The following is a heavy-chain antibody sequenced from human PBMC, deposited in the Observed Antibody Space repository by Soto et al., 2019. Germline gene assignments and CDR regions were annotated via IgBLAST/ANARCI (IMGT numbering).Heavy chain of an antibody. CDR1: GYTFTSYG. CDR2: ISAYNGNT. CDR3: ARSPHIAVAGIASPAEYFQH. D-gene: IGHD6-19*01. J-gene: IGHJ1*01. V-gene: IGHV1-18*01. Sequence: QVQLVQSGAEVKKPGASVKVSCKASGYTFTSYGISWVRQAPGQGLEWMGWISAYNGNTNYAQKLQGRVTMTTDTSTSTAYMELRSLRSDDTAVYYCARSPHIAVAGIASPAEYFQHWGQGTLVTVSS.